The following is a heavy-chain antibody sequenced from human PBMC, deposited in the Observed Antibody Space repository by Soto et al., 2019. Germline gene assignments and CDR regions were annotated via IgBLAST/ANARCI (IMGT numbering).Heavy chain of an antibody. CDR2: ISYDGSNK. Sequence: GGSLRLSCAASGFTFSSYAMHWVRQAPGKGLEWVAVISYDGSNKYYADSVKGRFTISRDNSKNTLYLQMNSLRAEDTAVYYCARGGSITGTTGYYGMDVWGQGTTVTVSS. D-gene: IGHD1-20*01. CDR1: GFTFSSYA. CDR3: ARGGSITGTTGYYGMDV. J-gene: IGHJ6*02. V-gene: IGHV3-30-3*01.